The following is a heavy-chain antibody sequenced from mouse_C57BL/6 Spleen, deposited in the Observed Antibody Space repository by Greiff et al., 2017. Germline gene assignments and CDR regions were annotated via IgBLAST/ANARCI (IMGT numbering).Heavy chain of an antibody. D-gene: IGHD1-1*01. CDR1: GYTFTSYT. Sequence: QVQLQQSGAELARPGASVKMSCKASGYTFTSYTMHWVKQRPGQGLEWIGYINPSSGYTKYNQKFKDKATLTADKSSSTAYMQLSSLTSEDSAVYYCARGFYYGSSYDGYFDYWGQGTTLTVSS. V-gene: IGHV1-4*01. CDR2: INPSSGYT. J-gene: IGHJ2*01. CDR3: ARGFYYGSSYDGYFDY.